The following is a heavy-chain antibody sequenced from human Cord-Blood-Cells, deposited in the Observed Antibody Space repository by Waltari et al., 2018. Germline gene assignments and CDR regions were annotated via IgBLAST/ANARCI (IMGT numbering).Heavy chain of an antibody. CDR3: AREGRRNYYYGMDV. CDR2: ISPIFGTA. V-gene: IGHV1-69*06. Sequence: QVQLVQSGAEVKKPGSSVKVPCKASGGTFSSYAISWVRQAPGQGLEWMGGISPIFGTANYAQKFQGRVTITADKSTSTAYMELSSLRSEDTAVYYCAREGRRNYYYGMDVWGQGTTVTVSS. CDR1: GGTFSSYA. J-gene: IGHJ6*02. D-gene: IGHD2-15*01.